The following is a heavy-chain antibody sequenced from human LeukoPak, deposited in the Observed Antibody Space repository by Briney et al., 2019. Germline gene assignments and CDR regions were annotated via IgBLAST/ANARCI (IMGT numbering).Heavy chain of an antibody. Sequence: KASETLSLTCTVSGGSISGFFWSWIRQSPGKGLEWIGHTHINGNIRYNPSLNSRVTISLDTSKMQFSLNLYSATAADTAVYYCARHIGTGWYWAFDIWGQGTLVSVSS. D-gene: IGHD6-19*01. CDR1: GGSISGFF. CDR3: ARHIGTGWYWAFDI. J-gene: IGHJ3*02. V-gene: IGHV4-4*08. CDR2: THINGNI.